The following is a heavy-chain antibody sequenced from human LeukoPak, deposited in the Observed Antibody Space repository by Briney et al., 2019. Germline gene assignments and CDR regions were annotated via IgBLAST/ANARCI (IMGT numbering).Heavy chain of an antibody. Sequence: PGGSLILSCAASGFTFDDYALHWVRQAPGKGLEWVSGINWNSGGIGYADSVKGRFTISRDNAKNSLYLQMNSLRAEDTALYYCAKDMGWELKGGVYWGQGTLVTVSS. J-gene: IGHJ4*02. CDR1: GFTFDDYA. CDR2: INWNSGGI. CDR3: AKDMGWELKGGVY. V-gene: IGHV3-9*01. D-gene: IGHD1-26*01.